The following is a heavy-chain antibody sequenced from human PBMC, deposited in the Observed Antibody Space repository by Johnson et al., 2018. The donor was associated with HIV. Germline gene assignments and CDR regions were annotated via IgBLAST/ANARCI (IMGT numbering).Heavy chain of an antibody. CDR1: GLTFSSYG. J-gene: IGHJ3*01. CDR2: IQYDGTNK. Sequence: QMQLVESGGGVVQPGGSLRLSCAASGLTFSSYGMHWVRQVPGNGLEWVTFIQYDGTNKYYADSVKGRFTISRDNSKNTLYLQMYSLRAEDTAVYYCAKDLSYPNTRAFDLWGQGTMVTFSS. CDR3: AKDLSYPNTRAFDL. V-gene: IGHV3-30*02. D-gene: IGHD2/OR15-2a*01.